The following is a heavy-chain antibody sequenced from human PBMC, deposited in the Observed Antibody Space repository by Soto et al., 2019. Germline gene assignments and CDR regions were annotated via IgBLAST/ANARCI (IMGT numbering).Heavy chain of an antibody. Sequence: EVQLLESGGGLEQHGGSLRLSCAASGFIFTSYAMSWVRQAPGKGLEWVSSINVGDAGTNYADSVKGRFTISRDNSKNTLYLQMNFLRADDTAIYYCAKNYQFDCWGQGTLVTVSS. J-gene: IGHJ4*02. CDR1: GFIFTSYA. D-gene: IGHD2-2*01. CDR2: INVGDAGT. V-gene: IGHV3-23*01. CDR3: AKNYQFDC.